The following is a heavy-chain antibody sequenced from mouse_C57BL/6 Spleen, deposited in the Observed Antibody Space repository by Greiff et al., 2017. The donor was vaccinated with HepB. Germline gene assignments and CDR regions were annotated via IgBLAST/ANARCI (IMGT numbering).Heavy chain of an antibody. V-gene: IGHV3-6*01. J-gene: IGHJ4*01. CDR2: ISYDGSN. D-gene: IGHD2-3*01. CDR3: ARVDGYYVRAMDY. Sequence: EVKLMESGPGLVKPSQSLSLTCSVTGYSITSGYYWNWIRQFPGNKLEWMGYISYDGSNNYNPSLKNRISITRDTSKNQFFLKLNSVTTEDTATYYCARVDGYYVRAMDYWGQGTSVTVSS. CDR1: GYSITSGYY.